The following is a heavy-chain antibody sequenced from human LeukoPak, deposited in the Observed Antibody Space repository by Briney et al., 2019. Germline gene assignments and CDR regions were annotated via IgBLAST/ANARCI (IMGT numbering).Heavy chain of an antibody. CDR1: GFTFSSHA. CDR2: ISGGGGTT. Sequence: GGSLRLSCAASGFTFSSHAMTWVRQVPGEGLEWVSAISGGGGTTYYADSVKGRFIISRDNSKSTLYLQMNSLRAEDTATYYCAKPDSPLSYYMVDYWGQGTQVTVSS. V-gene: IGHV3-23*01. D-gene: IGHD3-22*01. CDR3: AKPDSPLSYYMVDY. J-gene: IGHJ4*02.